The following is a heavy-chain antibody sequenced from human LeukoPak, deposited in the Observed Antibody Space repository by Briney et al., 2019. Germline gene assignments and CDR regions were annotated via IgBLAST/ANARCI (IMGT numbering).Heavy chain of an antibody. V-gene: IGHV4-39*01. CDR3: ARLAGLHREYFDY. CDR1: GGSISSYSYY. Sequence: SETLSLTCTVSGGSISSYSYYWCWIRQPPGKGLEWIGSIYYSGSTYYNPSLKSRVTISVDTSKNQFSLKLSSATAADTAVYYCARLAGLHREYFDYWGQGTLVTVSS. CDR2: IYYSGST. D-gene: IGHD1-14*01. J-gene: IGHJ4*02.